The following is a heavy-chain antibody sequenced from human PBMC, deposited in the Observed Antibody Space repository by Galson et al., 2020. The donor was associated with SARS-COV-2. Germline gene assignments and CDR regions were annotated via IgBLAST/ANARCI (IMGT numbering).Heavy chain of an antibody. J-gene: IGHJ6*02. CDR1: GFTFSSYG. CDR3: ARVLGSYYGMDV. Sequence: GESLKISCAASGFTFSSYGMHWVRQAPGKGLEWVAVIWYDGSNKYYADSVKGRFTISRDNSKNTLYLQMNSLRAEDTAVYYCARVLGSYYGMDVWGQGTTVTVSS. V-gene: IGHV3-33*01. CDR2: IWYDGSNK. D-gene: IGHD7-27*01.